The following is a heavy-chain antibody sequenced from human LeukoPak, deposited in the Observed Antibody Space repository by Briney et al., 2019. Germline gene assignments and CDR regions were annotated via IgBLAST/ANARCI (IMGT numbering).Heavy chain of an antibody. CDR2: ISAGSDYI. CDR3: ARWGLGPSFDY. D-gene: IGHD1-26*01. CDR1: GFTFSGYS. J-gene: IGHJ4*02. V-gene: IGHV3-21*05. Sequence: GGSLRLSCAASGFTFSGYSMTWVRQAPGKGLEWVSYISAGSDYIYYADSVKGRFTISRDNAKNSLSLQMNGLRAEDTAVYYRARWGLGPSFDYWGQGTLVTVSS.